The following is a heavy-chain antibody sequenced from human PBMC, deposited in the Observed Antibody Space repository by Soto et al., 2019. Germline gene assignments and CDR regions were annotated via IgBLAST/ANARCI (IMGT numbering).Heavy chain of an antibody. CDR1: GFTFDDYA. D-gene: IGHD5-12*01. V-gene: IGHV3-9*01. J-gene: IGHJ4*02. CDR2: ISWNSGSI. CDR3: AKDMGYDLSPLGYFDY. Sequence: GGSLRLSCAASGFTFDDYAMHWVRQAPGKGLEWVSGISWNSGSIGYADSVKGRFTISRDNAKNSLYLQMNSLRSEDTALYYCAKDMGYDLSPLGYFDYWGQGTLVTVYS.